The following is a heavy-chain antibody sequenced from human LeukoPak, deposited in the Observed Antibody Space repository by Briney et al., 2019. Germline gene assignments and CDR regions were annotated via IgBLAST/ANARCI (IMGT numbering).Heavy chain of an antibody. J-gene: IGHJ5*02. D-gene: IGHD2-15*01. CDR2: MYYSGKT. CDR3: ARALGYCSGGSCTRGYNWFDP. V-gene: IGHV4-39*01. CDR1: GGSISSSNYY. Sequence: SETLSLTCSVSGGSISSSNYYWAWIRQPPGKGLEWIGSMYYSGKTYYNPSLKSRVTISVDTSMNQFSLKLSFVTTADTAVYYCARALGYCSGGSCTRGYNWFDPWGQGTLVTVPS.